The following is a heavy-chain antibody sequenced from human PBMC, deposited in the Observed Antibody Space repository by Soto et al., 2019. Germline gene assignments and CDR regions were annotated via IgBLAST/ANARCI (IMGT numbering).Heavy chain of an antibody. Sequence: SETLSLTCTVSGGSISSYYWSWIWHPAGKGLEWIGRIYTSGSTNYNPSLKSRVTMSVDTSKNQFSLKLSSVTAADTAVYYCASSCSSTSCPYYFDYWGQGTLVTVSS. CDR2: IYTSGST. D-gene: IGHD2-2*01. J-gene: IGHJ4*02. V-gene: IGHV4-4*07. CDR3: ASSCSSTSCPYYFDY. CDR1: GGSISSYY.